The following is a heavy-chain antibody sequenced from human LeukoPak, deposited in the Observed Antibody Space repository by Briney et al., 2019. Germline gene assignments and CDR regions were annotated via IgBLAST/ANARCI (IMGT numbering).Heavy chain of an antibody. V-gene: IGHV4-59*08. CDR2: IYYSGST. J-gene: IGHJ4*02. CDR3: ARHSPAGSGSDLRPFDY. Sequence: PSQSLSLTCSVDAGSISSYYWSWIRQPPGKGLEWIGHIYYSGSTNYNPSLKSRVTISVDTSKNQFFLELSSVTAADTAMYYCARHSPAGSGSDLRPFDYWGQGTLVTVSS. D-gene: IGHD3-10*01. CDR1: AGSISSYY.